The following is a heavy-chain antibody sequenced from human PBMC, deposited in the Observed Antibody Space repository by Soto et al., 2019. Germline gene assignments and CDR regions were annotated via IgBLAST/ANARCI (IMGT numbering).Heavy chain of an antibody. CDR1: GGSISSYY. V-gene: IGHV4-59*08. Sequence: SETLSLTCTVSGGSISSYYWSWIRQPPEKGLEWIGYMYYSGRTNYNPSLTSRFTISVAMSKNQPSLKLSSVTAADTAVYYCASGYSGYDSAFDYWGQGTLVTVSS. J-gene: IGHJ4*02. CDR3: ASGYSGYDSAFDY. D-gene: IGHD5-12*01. CDR2: MYYSGRT.